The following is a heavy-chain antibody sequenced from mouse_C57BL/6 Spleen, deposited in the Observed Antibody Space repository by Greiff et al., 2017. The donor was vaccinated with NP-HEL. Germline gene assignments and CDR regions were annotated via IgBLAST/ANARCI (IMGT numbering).Heavy chain of an antibody. D-gene: IGHD2-4*01. CDR1: GFTFSSYA. Sequence: EVNLVESGGGLVKPGGSLKLSCAASGFTFSSYAMSWVRQTPEKRLEWVATISDGGSYTYYPDNVKGRFIISRDNAKNNLYLQMSHLKSEDTAMYYCARDDYGLYAMDYWGQGTSVTVSS. CDR2: ISDGGSYT. J-gene: IGHJ4*01. CDR3: ARDDYGLYAMDY. V-gene: IGHV5-4*01.